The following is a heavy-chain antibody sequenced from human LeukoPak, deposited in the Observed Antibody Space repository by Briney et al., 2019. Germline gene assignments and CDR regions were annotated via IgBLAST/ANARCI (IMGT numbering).Heavy chain of an antibody. CDR3: ARHTTYRGLFDY. D-gene: IGHD2/OR15-2a*01. V-gene: IGHV4-39*01. Sequence: PSETLSLTCTVSGGCISSSSYYWGWIRQPPGKGLEWIGSIYYSGSTYYNPSLKSRVTISVDTSKNQFSLKLSSVTAADTAVYYCARHTTYRGLFDYWGQGTLVTVSS. CDR1: GGCISSSSYY. J-gene: IGHJ4*02. CDR2: IYYSGST.